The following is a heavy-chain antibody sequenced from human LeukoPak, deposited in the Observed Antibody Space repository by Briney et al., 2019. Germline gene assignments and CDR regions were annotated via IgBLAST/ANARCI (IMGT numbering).Heavy chain of an antibody. J-gene: IGHJ6*04. D-gene: IGHD3-10*02. Sequence: GGSRILSCASLDFTLNIYELSGVRPSPGKGLEWIYHISSRCRTIHSAVSVKGRFTIARDNAKNSLYLQMNSLRAEDTAVYDCAELGITMIGGVWGKGTTVTIPS. CDR3: AELGITMIGGV. CDR2: ISSRCRTI. V-gene: IGHV3-48*03. CDR1: DFTLNIYE.